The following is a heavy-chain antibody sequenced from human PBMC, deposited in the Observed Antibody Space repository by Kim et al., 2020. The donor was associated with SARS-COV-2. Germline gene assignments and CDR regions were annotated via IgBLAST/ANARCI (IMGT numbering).Heavy chain of an antibody. D-gene: IGHD5-12*01. J-gene: IGHJ4*02. V-gene: IGHV3-48*03. CDR2: ISSSGSTI. CDR3: ARISYSGYDSFDY. Sequence: GGSLRLSCAASGFTFSSYEMNWVRQAPGKGLEWVSYISSSGSTIYYADSVKGRFTISRDNAKNSLYLQMNSLRAEDTAVYYCARISYSGYDSFDYWGQGTLVTVSS. CDR1: GFTFSSYE.